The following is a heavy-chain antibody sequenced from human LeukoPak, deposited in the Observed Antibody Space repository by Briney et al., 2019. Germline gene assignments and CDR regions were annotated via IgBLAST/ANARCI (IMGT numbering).Heavy chain of an antibody. CDR2: INHSGST. CDR3: ARGPYYDFWSGYTWNYFDY. Sequence: SETLSLTCAVCGGSFSGYYWSWIRQPPGKGLEWIGEINHSGSTNYNPSLKSRVTISVDTSKNQFSLKLSSVTAADTAVYYCARGPYYDFWSGYTWNYFDYWGQGTLVTVSS. D-gene: IGHD3-3*01. CDR1: GGSFSGYY. V-gene: IGHV4-34*01. J-gene: IGHJ4*02.